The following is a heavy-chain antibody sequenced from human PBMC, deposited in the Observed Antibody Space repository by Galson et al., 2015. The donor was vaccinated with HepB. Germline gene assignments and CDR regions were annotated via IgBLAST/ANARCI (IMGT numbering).Heavy chain of an antibody. CDR3: ARVFLCVRRYCSTYGWDAFDI. J-gene: IGHJ3*02. Sequence: SVKVSCKASGYTFTSYDINWVRQATGQGLEWMGWMNPNSGNTGYAQKFQGRVTMTRNTSISTAYMELSSLRSEDTAVYYCARVFLCVRRYCSTYGWDAFDIWGQGTMVTVSS. CDR2: MNPNSGNT. D-gene: IGHD2-2*01. V-gene: IGHV1-8*01. CDR1: GYTFTSYD.